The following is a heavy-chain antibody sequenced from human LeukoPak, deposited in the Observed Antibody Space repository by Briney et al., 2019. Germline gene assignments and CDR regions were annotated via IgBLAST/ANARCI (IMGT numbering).Heavy chain of an antibody. CDR1: GFTVNTNY. V-gene: IGHV3-7*01. J-gene: IGHJ4*01. CDR3: VREGFYFFDF. Sequence: GGSLRLSCAVSGFTVNTNYMSWVRQSPGKGLEWVANIKQDGSETTYADSVRGRFTIFRDNAKDSVYLQMNSLRAEDSATYYCVREGFYFFDFWGQGTLVTVSS. CDR2: IKQDGSET.